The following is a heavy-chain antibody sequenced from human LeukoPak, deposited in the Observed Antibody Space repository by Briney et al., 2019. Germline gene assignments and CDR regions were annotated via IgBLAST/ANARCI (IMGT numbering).Heavy chain of an antibody. Sequence: GGSLRLSCAASGFTFDDYGMSWVRQAPGKGLEWVSGINWNGGSTGYADSVKGRFTISRDNAKNSLYLQMNSLRAEDTALYYCAREHYSTVTTHYYYYYMDVWGKGTTVTVSS. CDR3: AREHYSTVTTHYYYYYMDV. CDR1: GFTFDDYG. D-gene: IGHD4-17*01. CDR2: INWNGGST. J-gene: IGHJ6*03. V-gene: IGHV3-20*04.